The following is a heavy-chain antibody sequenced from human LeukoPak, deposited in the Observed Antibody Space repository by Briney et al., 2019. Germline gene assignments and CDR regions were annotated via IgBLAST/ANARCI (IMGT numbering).Heavy chain of an antibody. CDR3: ARDKSGIYKYGYGL. V-gene: IGHV3-30*03. Sequence: GGSLRLSCAASGITFSGYSMIWVRQAPGKGLEWVAVISYDGSNKYYADSVKGRFTISRDNSKNTLYLQMNSLRAEDTAVYYCARDKSGIYKYGYGLWGQGTLVTVSS. J-gene: IGHJ4*02. D-gene: IGHD5-18*01. CDR1: GITFSGYS. CDR2: ISYDGSNK.